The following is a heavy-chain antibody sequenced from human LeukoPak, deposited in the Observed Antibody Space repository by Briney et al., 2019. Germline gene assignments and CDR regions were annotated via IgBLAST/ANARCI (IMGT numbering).Heavy chain of an antibody. V-gene: IGHV1-2*02. CDR3: AIVAASDAFDI. D-gene: IGHD2-21*01. J-gene: IGHJ3*02. CDR2: INPNSGGT. CDR1: GYTFTSYG. Sequence: ASVKVSCKASGYTFTSYGISWVRQAPGQGLEWMGWINPNSGGTNYAQKFQGRVTMTRDTSISTAYMELSRLRSDDTAVYYCAIVAASDAFDIWGQGTVVTVSS.